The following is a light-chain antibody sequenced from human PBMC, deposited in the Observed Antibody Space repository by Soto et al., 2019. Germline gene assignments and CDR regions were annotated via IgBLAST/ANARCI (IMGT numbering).Light chain of an antibody. CDR1: QSVSSSY. CDR2: GAS. V-gene: IGKV3-20*01. Sequence: EIVFAQSPSTLSFSPGERATPSSQASQSVSSSYLAWYQQKPGQAPRLLIYGASSRATGIPDRFSGSGSGTDFTLTISRLEPEDFAVYYCQQYGSSPWTFGQGTKVDIK. J-gene: IGKJ1*01. CDR3: QQYGSSPWT.